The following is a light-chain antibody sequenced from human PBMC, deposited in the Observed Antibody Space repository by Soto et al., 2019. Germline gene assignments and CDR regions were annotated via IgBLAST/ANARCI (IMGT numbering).Light chain of an antibody. CDR1: QSVLDSSNNKNY. Sequence: IVMPQSPASLAVSLRERATFNCKSSQSVLDSSNNKNYVTWYTQKPGQPPKWLIYWASTRESGVPDRFSGSGSGTYFTLTISSLTAEEVAVYHCQQYYSSPTFGQGTKVDIK. CDR3: QQYYSSPT. V-gene: IGKV4-1*01. CDR2: WAS. J-gene: IGKJ1*01.